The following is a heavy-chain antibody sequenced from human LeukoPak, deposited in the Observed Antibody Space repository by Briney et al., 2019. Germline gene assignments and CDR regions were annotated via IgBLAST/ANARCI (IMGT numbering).Heavy chain of an antibody. CDR2: IKTDGSST. Sequence: GGSLRLSCAASGFTFSSYWMHWVRQAPGKGLVWVSHIKTDGSSTNYAESVKGRFTISRDNSKNTLYLQMNSLRAEDTAVYYCAKADKYDILTGYKTDYWGQGTLVTVSS. CDR3: AKADKYDILTGYKTDY. CDR1: GFTFSSYW. J-gene: IGHJ4*02. D-gene: IGHD3-9*01. V-gene: IGHV3-74*01.